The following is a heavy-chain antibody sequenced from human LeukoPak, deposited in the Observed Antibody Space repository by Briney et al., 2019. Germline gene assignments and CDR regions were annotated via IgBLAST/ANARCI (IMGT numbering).Heavy chain of an antibody. V-gene: IGHV4-39*01. J-gene: IGHJ3*02. D-gene: IGHD3-22*01. CDR2: IYYSGST. CDR1: GGSISSSSYY. CDR3: ARLLYYYDSSGYYYTVAFDI. Sequence: SETLSLTCTVSGGSISSSSYYWGWIRQPPGKGLEWIVRIYYSGSTYYNPSLKSRVTISVDTSKNQFSLKLSSVTAADTAVYYCARLLYYYDSSGYYYTVAFDIWGQGTMVTVSP.